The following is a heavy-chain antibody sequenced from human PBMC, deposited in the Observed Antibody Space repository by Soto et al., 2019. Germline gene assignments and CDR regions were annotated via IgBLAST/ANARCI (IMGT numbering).Heavy chain of an antibody. J-gene: IGHJ6*02. D-gene: IGHD4-4*01. CDR1: GFTFSVYW. Sequence: EVQLVGAGGGLVEPGGSLRLSCAASGFTFSVYWMHWVRHAPGKGLVWVSRIESDGSTTSHAASVKGRSTISRDNAKSTLHLQMNSLRAEDTAVYSGARPGYSNGGPGGDVWGRGTTVTVSS. CDR2: IESDGSTT. V-gene: IGHV3-74*01. CDR3: ARPGYSNGGPGGDV.